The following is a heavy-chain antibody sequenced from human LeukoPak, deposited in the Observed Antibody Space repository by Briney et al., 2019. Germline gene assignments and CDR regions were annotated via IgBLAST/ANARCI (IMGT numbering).Heavy chain of an antibody. Sequence: PGGSLRLSCTASGFTFSSFAMSWVRQAPGKGLEWVSSISDRGGATYHADSVKGRFTISRDNSKNTVYLQMNSLRVEDTTVYHCARARCVSTTCFPNWFDPWGQGTLVTVSS. V-gene: IGHV3-23*01. CDR1: GFTFSSFA. CDR3: ARARCVSTTCFPNWFDP. CDR2: ISDRGGAT. J-gene: IGHJ5*02. D-gene: IGHD2-2*01.